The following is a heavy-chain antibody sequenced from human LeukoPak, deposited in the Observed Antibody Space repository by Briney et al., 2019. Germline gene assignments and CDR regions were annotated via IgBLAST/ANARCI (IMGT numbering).Heavy chain of an antibody. CDR2: INCDGGII. CDR3: ARRDHIAGRLDY. Sequence: GGSLRLSCAASGFTLSTYEMSWVRQAPGKGLEWVSYINCDGGIIYYVDSVRGRFTISRDTAQKSLDLQKNSLRVEDTAIYYCARRDHIAGRLDYWGQGTLVTVSS. CDR1: GFTLSTYE. J-gene: IGHJ4*02. V-gene: IGHV3-48*03. D-gene: IGHD6-6*01.